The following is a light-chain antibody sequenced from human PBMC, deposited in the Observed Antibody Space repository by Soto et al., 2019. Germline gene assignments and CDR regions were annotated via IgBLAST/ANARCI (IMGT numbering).Light chain of an antibody. CDR1: NRDVGYYNF. V-gene: IGLV2-14*01. J-gene: IGLJ3*02. CDR2: EVS. Sequence: QSALTQPASVSGSPGQSITISCTGTNRDVGYYNFVSWYQQHPGKAPKLMVFEVSRRPSGVPDRFSGTKFGNTASLTISGLQAEDEADYYCASHTSSHSYVFGGGTKLTVL. CDR3: ASHTSSHSYV.